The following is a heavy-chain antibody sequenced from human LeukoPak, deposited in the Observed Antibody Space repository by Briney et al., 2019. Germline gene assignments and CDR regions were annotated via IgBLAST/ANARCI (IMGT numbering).Heavy chain of an antibody. CDR3: ARLLVVGGDGYAFDI. D-gene: IGHD1-26*01. CDR2: IYYSGST. J-gene: IGHJ3*02. Sequence: PSETLSLTCTVSGGSISSYYWSWIRQPPGKGLERIGYIYYSGSTNYNPSLKSRVTISVDTSKNQFSLKLSSVTAADTAVYYCARLLVVGGDGYAFDIWGQGTMVTVSS. CDR1: GGSISSYY. V-gene: IGHV4-59*01.